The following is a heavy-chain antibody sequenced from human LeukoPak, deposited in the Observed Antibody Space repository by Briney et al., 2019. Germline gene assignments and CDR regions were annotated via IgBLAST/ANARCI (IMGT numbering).Heavy chain of an antibody. J-gene: IGHJ4*02. CDR3: ARDRRAIATILFDY. D-gene: IGHD6-13*01. V-gene: IGHV3-48*03. Sequence: HTGGSLRLSCEASGFTISTYEMNWVRQTPGKGLEWVSCIGSSGSTIYYADSVKGRFTISRDNAKNSLYLQMNSLRAEDTAVYYCARDRRAIATILFDYWGQGTLVTVSS. CDR2: IGSSGSTI. CDR1: GFTISTYE.